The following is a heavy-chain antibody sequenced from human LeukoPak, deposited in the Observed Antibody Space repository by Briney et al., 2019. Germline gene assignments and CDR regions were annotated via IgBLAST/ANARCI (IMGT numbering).Heavy chain of an antibody. CDR2: ISSRGTNI. Sequence: KPGGSLRLSCAASGFTFNIYTINWVRQAPGKGLEWVSSISSRGTNIYYADSLKGRFTVSRDNAKNSLFLQMNSLRAEDTAVYYCARALQRAGSFWGSYRWVPHYFDYWGQGTLVTVSS. J-gene: IGHJ4*02. CDR1: GFTFNIYT. V-gene: IGHV3-21*01. CDR3: ARALQRAGSFWGSYRWVPHYFDY. D-gene: IGHD3-16*02.